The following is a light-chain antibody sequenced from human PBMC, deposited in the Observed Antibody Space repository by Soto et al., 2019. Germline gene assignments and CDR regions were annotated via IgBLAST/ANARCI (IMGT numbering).Light chain of an antibody. V-gene: IGKV1-5*03. J-gene: IGKJ4*01. CDR2: KAS. CDR1: QTISSW. Sequence: DIQMTQSPSTLSASVGDRVTITCRASQTISSWLAWYQQKPGKAPKLLIYKASSLESGVPSRFSGSGSATEFTLTIISLQPDDFATYYCQQYNTSPLTFGGGTKVDIK. CDR3: QQYNTSPLT.